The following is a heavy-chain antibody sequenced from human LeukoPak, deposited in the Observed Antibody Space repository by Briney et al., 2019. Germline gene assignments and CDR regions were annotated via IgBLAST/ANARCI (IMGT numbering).Heavy chain of an antibody. V-gene: IGHV3-48*02. CDR2: SEYSGTTS. CDR3: ARISGFTLDY. Sequence: GGSLRLSCAASGFTFSSYSMNWVRQTPGKGLEWVSYSEYSGTTSYYADSVKGRFTVSRDNAKNSLYLQMSSLRDEDTAVYYCARISGFTLDYWGQGTLVTVSS. J-gene: IGHJ4*02. CDR1: GFTFSSYS. D-gene: IGHD2-15*01.